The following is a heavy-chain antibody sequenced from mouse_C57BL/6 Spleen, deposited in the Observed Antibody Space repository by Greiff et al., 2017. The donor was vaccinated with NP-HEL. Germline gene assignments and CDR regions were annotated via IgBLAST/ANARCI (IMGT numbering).Heavy chain of an antibody. CDR2: IDPETGGT. D-gene: IGHD1-1*01. V-gene: IGHV1-15*01. J-gene: IGHJ2*01. CDR1: GYTFTDYE. Sequence: VQLQQSGAELVRPGASVTLSCKASGYTFTDYEMHWVKQTPVHGLEWIGAIDPETGGTAYNQKFKGKAILTADKSSSTAYMELRSLTSEDSAVYYCTRSRRYYGSSYLDYWGQGTTLTVSS. CDR3: TRSRRYYGSSYLDY.